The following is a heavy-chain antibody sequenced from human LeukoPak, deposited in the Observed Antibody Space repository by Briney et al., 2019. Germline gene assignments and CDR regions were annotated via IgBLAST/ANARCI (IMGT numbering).Heavy chain of an antibody. CDR2: ISGSGGST. D-gene: IGHD5-12*01. V-gene: IGHV3-23*01. Sequence: GGSLRLSCAASGFTFSSYAMSWVRQAPGKGLEWVSAISGSGGSTYYADSVKGRFTISRDNAKNSLYLQMNSLRAEDTAVYYCARKSGYARDYWGQGNLVTVSS. CDR1: GFTFSSYA. CDR3: ARKSGYARDY. J-gene: IGHJ4*02.